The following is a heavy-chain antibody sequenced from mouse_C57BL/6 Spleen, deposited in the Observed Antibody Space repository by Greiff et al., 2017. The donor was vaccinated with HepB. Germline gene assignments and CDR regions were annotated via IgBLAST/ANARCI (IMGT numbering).Heavy chain of an antibody. J-gene: IGHJ4*01. CDR2: ISYDGSN. CDR1: GYSITSGYY. CDR3: AREELRLGYY. Sequence: DVKLQESGPGLVKPSQSLSLTCSVTGYSITSGYYWNWIRQFPGNKLEWMGYISYDGSNNYNPSLKNRISITRDTSKNQFFLKLNSVTTEDTATYYCAREELRLGYYWGQGTSVTVSS. D-gene: IGHD2-4*01. V-gene: IGHV3-6*01.